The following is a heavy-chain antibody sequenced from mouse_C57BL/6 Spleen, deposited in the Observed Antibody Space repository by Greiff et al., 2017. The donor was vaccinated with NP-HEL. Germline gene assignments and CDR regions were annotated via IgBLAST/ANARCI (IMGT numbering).Heavy chain of an antibody. CDR2: ISSGGDYI. D-gene: IGHD1-1*01. CDR3: TSVSTVVADWYFDV. J-gene: IGHJ1*03. CDR1: GFTFSSYA. V-gene: IGHV5-9-1*02. Sequence: EVKLVESGEGLVKPGGSLKLSCAASGFTFSSYAMSWVRQTPEKRLEWVAYISSGGDYIYYADTVKGRFTISRDNARNNLYLQMSSLKSEDTAMYYCTSVSTVVADWYFDVWGTGTTVTVSS.